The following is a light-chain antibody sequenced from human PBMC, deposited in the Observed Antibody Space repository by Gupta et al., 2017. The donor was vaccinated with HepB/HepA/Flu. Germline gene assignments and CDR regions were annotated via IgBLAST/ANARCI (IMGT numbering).Light chain of an antibody. V-gene: IGLV6-57*02. J-gene: IGLJ3*02. Sequence: NLMLTQPHSVSESPGKTATISCTGSSGSIATNYVQWYQQRPGSAPTTVIYEDSERPSGVPDRFSGSIDRSSNSASLTISGLKTEDEDDYYCQSYDDTNWVFGGGTKLTVL. CDR2: EDS. CDR3: QSYDDTNWV. CDR1: SGSIATNY.